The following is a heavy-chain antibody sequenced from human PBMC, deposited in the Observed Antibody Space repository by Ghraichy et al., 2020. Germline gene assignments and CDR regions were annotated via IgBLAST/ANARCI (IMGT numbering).Heavy chain of an antibody. CDR2: ISGDGDST. V-gene: IGHV3-43*02. D-gene: IGHD2-2*01. CDR3: VKDMGDIVVVPAVAYYDDYGLDL. J-gene: IGHJ6*02. Sequence: GGSLRLSCVASDFTFDDYAMHWVRQAPGKGLEWVSLISGDGDSTYYADSVKGRFTISRDNSKNSLYLQMNSLRTEDTALYYCVKDMGDIVVVPAVAYYDDYGLDLWGQGTTVTVSS. CDR1: DFTFDDYA.